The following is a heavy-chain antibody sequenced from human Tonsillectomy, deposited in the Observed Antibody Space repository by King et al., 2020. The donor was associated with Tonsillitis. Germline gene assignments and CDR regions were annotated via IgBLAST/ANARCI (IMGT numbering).Heavy chain of an antibody. Sequence: QLQESGPGLVKPSETLSLTCIVSGGSISPYYWSWIRQPPGKGLEWIGYIYYSGSTIYNPSLKSRVTISLDTSKNQFSLKLSSVTAADTAVYYCARVQNYYYNSGYLRGGFDPWGQGTLVTVSS. V-gene: IGHV4-59*01. CDR1: GGSISPYY. CDR3: ARVQNYYYNSGYLRGGFDP. D-gene: IGHD3-22*01. CDR2: IYYSGST. J-gene: IGHJ5*02.